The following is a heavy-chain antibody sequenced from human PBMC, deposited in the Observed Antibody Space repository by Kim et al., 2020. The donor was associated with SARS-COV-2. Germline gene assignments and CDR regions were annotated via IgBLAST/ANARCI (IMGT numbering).Heavy chain of an antibody. CDR2: IYPGDSDT. D-gene: IGHD6-19*01. Sequence: GESPKISCKASGYTFSNYWIGWVRQMPGQGLEWMGIIYPGDSDTEYNPSFEGQVTITADESISTAYLQWNSLTASDSAKYYCARHIAVIGKNGYFDSWG. J-gene: IGHJ5*01. V-gene: IGHV5-51*01. CDR1: GYTFSNYW. CDR3: ARHIAVIGKNGYFDS.